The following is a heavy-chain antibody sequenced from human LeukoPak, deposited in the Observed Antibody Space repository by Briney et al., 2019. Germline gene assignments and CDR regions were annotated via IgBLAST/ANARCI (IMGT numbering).Heavy chain of an antibody. J-gene: IGHJ6*03. Sequence: PGGSLRLSCAASGFTFNNYAMHWVRQAPGKGLEWVAVISFDGVNKNYADSVRGRFTISRDNSKNTLYLQMNSLRPEDTAVYYCARDGEIAAAGYYYYYYMDVWGKGTTVTVSS. CDR3: ARDGEIAAAGYYYYYYMDV. D-gene: IGHD6-13*01. CDR2: ISFDGVNK. V-gene: IGHV3-30-3*01. CDR1: GFTFNNYA.